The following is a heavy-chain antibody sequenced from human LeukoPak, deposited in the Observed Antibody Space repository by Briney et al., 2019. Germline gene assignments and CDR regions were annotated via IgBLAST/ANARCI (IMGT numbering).Heavy chain of an antibody. CDR1: GGSIRTYY. D-gene: IGHD2/OR15-2a*01. CDR2: IYTSGST. CDR3: AGGDFYRYYFDY. J-gene: IGHJ4*02. Sequence: SETLSLTCTVSGGSIRTYYWSWIRQPPGKGLEWIGYIYTSGSTNYNLSLKSRVTMSLDTSENQFSLKLSSVTAADTAVYYCAGGDFYRYYFDYWGQGTLVTVSS. V-gene: IGHV4-4*09.